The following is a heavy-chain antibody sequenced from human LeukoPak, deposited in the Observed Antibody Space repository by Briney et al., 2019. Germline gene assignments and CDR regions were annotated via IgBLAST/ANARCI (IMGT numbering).Heavy chain of an antibody. CDR3: ARGYIIPAANPDY. D-gene: IGHD2-2*01. Sequence: GGSLRLSCAASGFTFSSYAMSWVRQAPGEGLEWVSAISGSGGSTYYADSVKGRFTISRDNSKNTLSLQMNSLRAEDTAVYYCARGYIIPAANPDYWGQGTLVTVSS. V-gene: IGHV3-23*01. CDR2: ISGSGGST. CDR1: GFTFSSYA. J-gene: IGHJ4*02.